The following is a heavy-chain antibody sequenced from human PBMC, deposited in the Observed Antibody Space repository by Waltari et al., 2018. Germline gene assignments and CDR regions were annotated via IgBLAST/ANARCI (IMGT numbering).Heavy chain of an antibody. CDR3: ARVYDY. J-gene: IGHJ4*02. Sequence: QVHLQESGPGLVPPSEPPSLTCSVFAAPISRYYWGWIRQPPGKGLEWIGYIYYSGSTNYNPSLKSRVTISVDTSKNQFSLKLSSVTAADTAVYYCARVYDYWGQGTLVTVSS. CDR2: IYYSGST. V-gene: IGHV4-59*01. CDR1: AAPISRYY.